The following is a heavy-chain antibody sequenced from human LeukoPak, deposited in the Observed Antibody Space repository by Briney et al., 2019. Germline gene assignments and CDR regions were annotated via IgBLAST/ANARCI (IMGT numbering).Heavy chain of an antibody. D-gene: IGHD3-10*01. CDR1: GFTFSSYA. Sequence: GGSLRLSCAASGFTFSSYAMHWVRQAPGKGLEWVAVISYDGSNKYYADSVKGRFTISRDNSKNTLYLQMNSLRAEDTAVYYCARGLITMVRGVSNNWFDPWGQGTLVTVSS. V-gene: IGHV3-30*04. CDR2: ISYDGSNK. CDR3: ARGLITMVRGVSNNWFDP. J-gene: IGHJ5*02.